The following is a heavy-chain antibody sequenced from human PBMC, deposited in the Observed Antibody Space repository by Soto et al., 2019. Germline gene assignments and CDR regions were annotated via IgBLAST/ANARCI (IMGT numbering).Heavy chain of an antibody. CDR3: ASVWGSFQLLDY. D-gene: IGHD3-16*01. V-gene: IGHV1-3*01. J-gene: IGHJ4*01. Sequence: GASVKVSCKASGYTFRTYSMHWVRQAPGQRLEWMGWINGANENTKYSEKFQGRLTLTMDTAASTAYMELSSLRSEDTPVSYCASVWGSFQLLDYWRQGTMVTVSS. CDR2: INGANENT. CDR1: GYTFRTYS.